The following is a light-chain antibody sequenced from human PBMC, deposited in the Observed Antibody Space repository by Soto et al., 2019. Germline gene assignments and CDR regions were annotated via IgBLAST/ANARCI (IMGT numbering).Light chain of an antibody. V-gene: IGKV3-20*01. J-gene: IGKJ1*01. Sequence: EIVLTQSPGTLSLSPGERATLSCRASESVSNNYLAWYQRKTGQAPRLLIYGASYRATDIPYRFSGGGSGKYFPLTITRMHAEDVAVYICHQYGGTPSTFGLGTKVEI. CDR2: GAS. CDR3: HQYGGTPST. CDR1: ESVSNNY.